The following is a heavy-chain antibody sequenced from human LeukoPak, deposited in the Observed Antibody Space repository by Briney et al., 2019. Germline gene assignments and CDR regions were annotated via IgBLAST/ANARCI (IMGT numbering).Heavy chain of an antibody. Sequence: GGSLRLSCAASGFTFSNYAMSWVRQAPGKGLEWVSTVSGSASNTYYADSVKGRFTISRDNSKTTLYLQMNRLRADDTAVYYCAKGFQTYGELSFDVWGQGTLVAVSS. J-gene: IGHJ4*02. CDR3: AKGFQTYGELSFDV. CDR2: VSGSASNT. V-gene: IGHV3-23*01. D-gene: IGHD4-17*01. CDR1: GFTFSNYA.